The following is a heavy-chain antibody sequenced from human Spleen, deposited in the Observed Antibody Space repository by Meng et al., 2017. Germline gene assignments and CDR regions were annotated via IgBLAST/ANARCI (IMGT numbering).Heavy chain of an antibody. CDR2: FYYSGST. CDR1: GGSISSGGYF. V-gene: IGHV4-61*08. CDR3: ARGGPIDY. J-gene: IGHJ4*02. D-gene: IGHD1-26*01. Sequence: VKLQEPGPGLVNPAQTLALTCTVSGGSISSGGYFWSWIRQPPGKGLEWVGYFYYSGSTNYNPSLKSRVTISVDTSKNQFSLRLSSVTAADTAVYYCARGGPIDYWGQGTLVTVSS.